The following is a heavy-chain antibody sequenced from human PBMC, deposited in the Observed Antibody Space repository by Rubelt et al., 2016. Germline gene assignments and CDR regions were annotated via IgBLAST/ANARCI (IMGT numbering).Heavy chain of an antibody. CDR1: GFTFSTYS. Sequence: LRLSCAASGFTFSTYSMNWVRQAPGKGLEWVSSISSSSSYIYYADSVKGRFTISRDNAKNSLYLQMNSLRAEDTAVYYCARDSYGGSTLWRLLNFWGQGTLVTVSS. CDR3: ARDSYGGSTLWRLLNF. D-gene: IGHD3-10*01. CDR2: ISSSSSYI. J-gene: IGHJ4*02. V-gene: IGHV3-21*01.